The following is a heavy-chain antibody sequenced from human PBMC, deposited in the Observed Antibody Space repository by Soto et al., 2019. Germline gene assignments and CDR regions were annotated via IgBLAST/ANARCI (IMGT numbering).Heavy chain of an antibody. Sequence: GGSLRLSCAASGFTFSDYYMSWIRQAPGKGLEWISYISSSSSYTNYAESVKGRFTISRDNAKNSLYLQMDSLRAEDTAAYYCASMDVWGPGTTVTVSS. CDR2: ISSSSSYT. CDR3: ASMDV. CDR1: GFTFSDYY. V-gene: IGHV3-11*06. J-gene: IGHJ6*02.